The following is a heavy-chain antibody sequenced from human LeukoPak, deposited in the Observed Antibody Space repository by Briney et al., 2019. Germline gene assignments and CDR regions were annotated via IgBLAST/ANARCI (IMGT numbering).Heavy chain of an antibody. Sequence: PGGSLTLSCAASGFTFRSFAIYWLRQAPGQELEWVLGISGSGGDTYFADSVKGRFTISRDNSKNTVFLQMDGLRAEDTAVYYCAKTTTGYSSGRYPGWPIDYWGQGTLVTVSS. CDR1: GFTFRSFA. CDR3: AKTTTGYSSGRYPGWPIDY. V-gene: IGHV3-23*01. J-gene: IGHJ4*02. CDR2: ISGSGGDT. D-gene: IGHD6-19*01.